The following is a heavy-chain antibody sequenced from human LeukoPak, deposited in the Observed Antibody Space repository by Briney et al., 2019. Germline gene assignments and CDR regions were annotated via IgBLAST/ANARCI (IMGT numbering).Heavy chain of an antibody. J-gene: IGHJ4*02. D-gene: IGHD3-22*01. V-gene: IGHV4-39*01. CDR2: VYYSGST. CDR3: ARVWSSGYYYPYYFDY. Sequence: PSETLSLTCTVSGGSISSSSYYWGWIRQPPGKGLEWIGSVYYSGSTFYNPSLKSRVILFVDTSKNQFSLNLSSVTAADTAVYYCARVWSSGYYYPYYFDYWGQGTLVTVSS. CDR1: GGSISSSSYY.